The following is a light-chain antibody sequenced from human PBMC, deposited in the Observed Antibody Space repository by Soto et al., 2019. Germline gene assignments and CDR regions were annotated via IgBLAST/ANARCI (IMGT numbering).Light chain of an antibody. V-gene: IGKV3-15*01. CDR3: QQYNNWPPWT. J-gene: IGKJ1*01. Sequence: EIVMTQSPATLSVSPGERATLSCRASQSVSSNLARYQQKPGQAPRLLIYGASTRATGIPARFSGSGSGTEFTLTSSSLQSADFAVYYCQQYNNWPPWTFGQGTKVEIK. CDR2: GAS. CDR1: QSVSSN.